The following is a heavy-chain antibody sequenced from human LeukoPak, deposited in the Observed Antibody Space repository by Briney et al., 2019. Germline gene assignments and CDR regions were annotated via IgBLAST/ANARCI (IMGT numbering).Heavy chain of an antibody. CDR1: GYTLTELS. D-gene: IGHD3-10*01. J-gene: IGHJ4*02. V-gene: IGHV1-24*01. Sequence: ASVKVSCKVSGYTLTELSMHWVRQAPGKGLEWMGGFDPEDGETIYAQKFQGRVTMTEDTSTDTAYMELSSLRSEDTAVYYCASGHNYYGSGSNDYWGQGTLVTVSS. CDR2: FDPEDGET. CDR3: ASGHNYYGSGSNDY.